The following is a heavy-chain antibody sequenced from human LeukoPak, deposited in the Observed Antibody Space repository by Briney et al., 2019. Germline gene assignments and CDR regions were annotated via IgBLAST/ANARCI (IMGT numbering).Heavy chain of an antibody. V-gene: IGHV4-59*01. CDR1: GGSISSYY. CDR3: ARAEELVATTALHFDY. Sequence: SETLSLTCTVSGGSISSYYWSWIRQPPGKGLGWIGYIYYSGSTDYNPSLKSRVTISVDTSKNQFSLKLSSVTAADTAVYYCARAEELVATTALHFDYWGQGTLVTVSS. J-gene: IGHJ4*02. D-gene: IGHD5-12*01. CDR2: IYYSGST.